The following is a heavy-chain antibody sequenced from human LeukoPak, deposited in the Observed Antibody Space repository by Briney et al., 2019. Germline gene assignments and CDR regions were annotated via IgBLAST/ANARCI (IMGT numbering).Heavy chain of an antibody. CDR2: INHSGST. CDR3: ARRMTMVRGVINPETYYGMDV. J-gene: IGHJ6*02. Sequence: SETLSLTCAVYGGSFSGYYWSWIRQPPGKGLEWIGEINHSGSTNYNPSLKSRVTISVDTSKNQFSLKLSSVTAAERAVYYCARRMTMVRGVINPETYYGMDVWGQGTTVTVSS. D-gene: IGHD3-10*01. CDR1: GGSFSGYY. V-gene: IGHV4-34*01.